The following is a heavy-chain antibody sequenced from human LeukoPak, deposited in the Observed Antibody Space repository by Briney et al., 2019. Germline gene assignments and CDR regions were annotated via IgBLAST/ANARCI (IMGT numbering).Heavy chain of an antibody. J-gene: IGHJ2*01. Sequence: KPSETLSLTCTVSGASISLYYWSWIRQPAGKGLEWIGRMSSSGSTNYNPSLKNRVTMSVDTSKNQFSLDLSSVTAADTAVYYCARDSRTERPWYFDLWGRGTLVTVSS. CDR1: GASISLYY. D-gene: IGHD3/OR15-3a*01. CDR3: ARDSRTERPWYFDL. CDR2: MSSSGST. V-gene: IGHV4-4*07.